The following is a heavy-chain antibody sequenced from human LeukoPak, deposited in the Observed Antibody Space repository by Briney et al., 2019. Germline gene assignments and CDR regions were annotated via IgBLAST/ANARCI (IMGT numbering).Heavy chain of an antibody. J-gene: IGHJ4*02. CDR2: IDWDDDK. CDR1: GFSLSTSGMC. CDR3: ARYLYGDYVSYLDY. Sequence: SGPALVKPTQILTLTCTFSGFSLSTSGMCVSWIRQPPGKALEWLALIDWDDDKYYSTSLKTRLTISKDTSKNQVVLTMTNMDPVDTATYYCARYLYGDYVSYLDYWGQGTLVTVSS. D-gene: IGHD4-17*01. V-gene: IGHV2-70*01.